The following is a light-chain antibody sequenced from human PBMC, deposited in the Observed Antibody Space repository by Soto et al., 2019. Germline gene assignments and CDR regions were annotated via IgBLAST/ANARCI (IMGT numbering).Light chain of an antibody. V-gene: IGKV1-5*03. Sequence: DIQMTQSPSTLSASVGDRVTITCRASQSISSWLAWYQQKPGKAPKLLIYKASALERGVPSSFSGSGSGTEFTLTISGLQPDDFATYYCQQYNSYPWTFGQGTKVDIK. CDR3: QQYNSYPWT. CDR2: KAS. CDR1: QSISSW. J-gene: IGKJ1*01.